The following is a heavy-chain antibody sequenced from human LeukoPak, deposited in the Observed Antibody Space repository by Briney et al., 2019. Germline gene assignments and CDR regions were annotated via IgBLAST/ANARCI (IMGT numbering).Heavy chain of an antibody. V-gene: IGHV3-30*02. D-gene: IGHD3-22*01. CDR3: VPGGYYYDSSGYPFDY. Sequence: GGSLRLSCAASGFTFSSYGMHWVRQAPGKGLEWVAFIRYDGSNKYYADSVKGRFTISRDNSKNTLYLQMNSLRAEDTAVYYCVPGGYYYDSSGYPFDYWGQGTLVTVSS. CDR2: IRYDGSNK. CDR1: GFTFSSYG. J-gene: IGHJ4*02.